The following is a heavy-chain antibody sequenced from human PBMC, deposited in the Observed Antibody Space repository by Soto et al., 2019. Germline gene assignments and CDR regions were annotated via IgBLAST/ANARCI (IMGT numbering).Heavy chain of an antibody. CDR1: GGFISSSSYY. V-gene: IGHV4-39*01. D-gene: IGHD2-2*01. CDR3: ARHRDIVVVPAAIDY. Sequence: SETLSLTCTVSGGFISSSSYYWGWIRQHPGKGLEWIGSIYYSGSTYYNPSLKSRVTISVDTSKNQFSLKLSSVTAADTAVYYCARHRDIVVVPAAIDYWGQGTLVTVSS. CDR2: IYYSGST. J-gene: IGHJ4*02.